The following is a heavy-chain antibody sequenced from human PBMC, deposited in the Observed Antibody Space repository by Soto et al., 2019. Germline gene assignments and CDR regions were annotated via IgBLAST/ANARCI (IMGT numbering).Heavy chain of an antibody. CDR1: GGSISSYY. V-gene: IGHV4-59*08. J-gene: IGHJ4*02. CDR3: ARSLDLRYYFDY. Sequence: QVQLQESGPGLVKPSETLSLTCTVSGGSISSYYWSWIRQPPGKGLEWIGYIYYSGSTNYNPSLKSRVTISVDTSKNQFSLKLSSVTAADTAVYYCARSLDLRYYFDYWGQGTLVTVSS. D-gene: IGHD3-16*02. CDR2: IYYSGST.